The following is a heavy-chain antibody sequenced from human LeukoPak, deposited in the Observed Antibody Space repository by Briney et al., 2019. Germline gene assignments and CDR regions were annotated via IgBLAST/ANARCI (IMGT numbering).Heavy chain of an antibody. CDR2: IIPIFGTA. CDR1: GGTFSSYA. V-gene: IGHV1-69*13. J-gene: IGHJ4*02. CDR3: AAVVPAVMGYFDY. Sequence: SVMVSCKASGGTFSSYAISWVRQAPGQGLEWMGGIIPIFGTANYAQKFQGRVTITADESTSTAYMELSSLRSEDTAVYYCAAVVPAVMGYFDYWGQGTLVTVSS. D-gene: IGHD2-2*01.